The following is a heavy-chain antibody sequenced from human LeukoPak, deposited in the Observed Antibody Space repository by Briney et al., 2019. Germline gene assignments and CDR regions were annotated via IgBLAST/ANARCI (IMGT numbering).Heavy chain of an antibody. CDR3: ARGDILTGYYKGSGAFDI. J-gene: IGHJ3*02. CDR2: TYYRSKWYN. CDR1: GDSVSSNSAA. V-gene: IGHV6-1*01. Sequence: SQTLSLTCAISGDSVSSNSAAWNWIRQSPSRGLEWLGRTYYRSKWYNDYAVSVKSRITINPDTSKNQFSLKLSSVTAADTAVYYCARGDILTGYYKGSGAFDIWGQGTMVTVSS. D-gene: IGHD3-9*01.